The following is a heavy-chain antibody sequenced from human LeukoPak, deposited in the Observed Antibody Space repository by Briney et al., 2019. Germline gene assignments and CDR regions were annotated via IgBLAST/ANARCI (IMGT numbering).Heavy chain of an antibody. CDR3: AREVGSSWPYYYSYGMDV. Sequence: GGSLRLSCAASGFTFSDYYMSWIRQAPGKGLEWVSYISSSGSTIYYADSVKGRFTISRDNAKNSLYLQMNSLRAEDTAVYYCAREVGSSWPYYYSYGMDVWGQGTTVTVSS. J-gene: IGHJ6*02. V-gene: IGHV3-11*01. CDR1: GFTFSDYY. D-gene: IGHD6-13*01. CDR2: ISSSGSTI.